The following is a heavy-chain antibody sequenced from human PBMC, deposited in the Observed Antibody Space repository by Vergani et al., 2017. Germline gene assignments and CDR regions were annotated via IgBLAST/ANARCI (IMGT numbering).Heavy chain of an antibody. V-gene: IGHV3-30*01. D-gene: IGHD1-1*01. CDR3: AKVGAWWNEEDAFDI. J-gene: IGHJ3*02. CDR1: GFTFSSYA. Sequence: QVQLVESGGGVVQPGRSLRLSCAASGFTFSSYAMHWVRQAPGKGLEWVAVIWYDGSNKYYADSVKGRFTISRDNSKNTLYLQMNSLRAEDTAVYYCAKVGAWWNEEDAFDIWGQGTMVTVSS. CDR2: IWYDGSNK.